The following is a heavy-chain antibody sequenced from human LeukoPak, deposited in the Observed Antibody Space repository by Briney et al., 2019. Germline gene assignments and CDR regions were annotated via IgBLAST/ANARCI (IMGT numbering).Heavy chain of an antibody. J-gene: IGHJ4*02. Sequence: GESLKISFKNSGYSFSSYWIAWVRQMPGKGLEWMGIMHPGDSETRYSPSFQGRVTISADKSINTAYLQWSSLKASDTAMYYCARHGVGATNTFDYWGQGTLVTVSS. CDR1: GYSFSSYW. CDR2: MHPGDSET. CDR3: ARHGVGATNTFDY. D-gene: IGHD1-26*01. V-gene: IGHV5-51*01.